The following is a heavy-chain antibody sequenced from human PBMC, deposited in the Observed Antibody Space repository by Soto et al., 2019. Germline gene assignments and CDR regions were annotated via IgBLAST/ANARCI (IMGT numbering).Heavy chain of an antibody. Sequence: QVQLVQSGAEVREPGASVKVSCKASDYTFTSYGISWVRQDPGQGLEWMGWISTYNGNKKYAQRFQGRVTMTTDTSTSTAYMELRSLRSDDTAVYYCARDRHDASGGANWFDAWGQGTLVTVSS. V-gene: IGHV1-18*01. CDR2: ISTYNGNK. D-gene: IGHD3-10*01. CDR3: ARDRHDASGGANWFDA. CDR1: DYTFTSYG. J-gene: IGHJ5*02.